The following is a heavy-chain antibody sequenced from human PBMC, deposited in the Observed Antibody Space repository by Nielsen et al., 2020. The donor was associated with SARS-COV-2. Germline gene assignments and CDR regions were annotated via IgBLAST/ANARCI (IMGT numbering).Heavy chain of an antibody. V-gene: IGHV4-59*13. D-gene: IGHD3-16*01. Sequence: SETLSLTCSVSGEFITSYYWTWIRQSPGKGLEWIGYIYESGNTDYNPSLKSRVTISIDPSMNQFSLKLRVVTAADTAVYYCARAPSYYYGMDVWGQGSTVTVSS. CDR3: ARAPSYYYGMDV. CDR1: GEFITSYY. CDR2: IYESGNT. J-gene: IGHJ6*02.